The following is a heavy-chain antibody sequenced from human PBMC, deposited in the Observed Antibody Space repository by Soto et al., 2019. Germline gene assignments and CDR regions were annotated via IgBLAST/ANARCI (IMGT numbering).Heavy chain of an antibody. CDR2: ISGSGGGT. J-gene: IGHJ4*02. CDR1: GFTFSSYA. V-gene: IGHV3-23*01. CDR3: AKHAAAAAPDY. Sequence: EVQLLESGGGLVQPGGSLRRSCAASGFTFSSYAMSWIRQAPGKGLEWVSLISGSGGGTYYADSVKGRFTISRDNSKHTLYLQMNSLRAEDTAFYYCAKHAAAAAPDYWGQGTLVIVSS. D-gene: IGHD6-13*01.